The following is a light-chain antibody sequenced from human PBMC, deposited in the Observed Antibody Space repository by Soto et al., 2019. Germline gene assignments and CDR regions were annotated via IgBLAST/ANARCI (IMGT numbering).Light chain of an antibody. CDR3: QQSYSTPS. CDR1: QSISSY. V-gene: IGKV1-39*01. Sequence: DIPMTQSPSSLSASVGDRVTITCRAGQSISSYLNWYQQKPGKAPKLLIYATSNLQSGVSSRFSGSGSGTDFTLTISSLQPEDFATYYCQQSYSTPSFGPGTKVDIK. CDR2: ATS. J-gene: IGKJ3*01.